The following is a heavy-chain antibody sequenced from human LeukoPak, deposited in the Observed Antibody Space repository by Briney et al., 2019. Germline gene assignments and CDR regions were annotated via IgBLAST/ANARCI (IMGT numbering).Heavy chain of an antibody. V-gene: IGHV3-30*18. D-gene: IGHD3-22*01. CDR2: ISYDGGKK. Sequence: GGSLRLSCAASGFTFSSHDMHWVRQAPGKGLEWVAIISYDGGKKDYADSVKGRLTISRDNSKNTLYLQMNSLRAEDTAVYYCAKWDTYYDSSGYYFYWGQGTLVTVSS. CDR1: GFTFSSHD. CDR3: AKWDTYYDSSGYYFY. J-gene: IGHJ4*02.